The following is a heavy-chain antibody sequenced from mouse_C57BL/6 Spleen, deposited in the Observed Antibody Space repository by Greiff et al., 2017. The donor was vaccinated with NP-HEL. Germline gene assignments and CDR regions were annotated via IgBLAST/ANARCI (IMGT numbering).Heavy chain of an antibody. Sequence: EVQVVESGGGLVKPGGSLKLSCAASGFTFSSYTMSWVRQTPEKRLEWVATISGGGGNTYYPDSVKGRFTISRDNAKNTLYLQMSSLRSEDTALYYCARPGTTVVEDYWYFDVWGTGTTVTVSS. J-gene: IGHJ1*03. CDR2: ISGGGGNT. V-gene: IGHV5-9*01. CDR1: GFTFSSYT. CDR3: ARPGTTVVEDYWYFDV. D-gene: IGHD1-1*01.